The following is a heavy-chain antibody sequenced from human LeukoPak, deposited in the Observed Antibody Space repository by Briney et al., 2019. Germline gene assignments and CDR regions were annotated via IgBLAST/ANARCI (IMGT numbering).Heavy chain of an antibody. CDR1: GGSISSYY. CDR2: IYTSGST. D-gene: IGHD5-24*01. CDR3: ASLHVEMATIALGYFDY. J-gene: IGHJ4*02. V-gene: IGHV4-4*07. Sequence: PSETLSLTCTVSGGSISSYYWSWIRQPAGKGLEWIGRIYTSGSTNYNPSLKSRVTISVDTSKNQFSLKLSSVTAADTAVYYCASLHVEMATIALGYFDYWGQGTLVTVSS.